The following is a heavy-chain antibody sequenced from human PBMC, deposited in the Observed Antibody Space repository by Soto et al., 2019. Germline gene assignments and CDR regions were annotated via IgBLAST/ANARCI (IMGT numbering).Heavy chain of an antibody. Sequence: GGSLRLSCTAPGFSFRTHGMHWVRQAPGKGLEWVAVIVNDGSEQGHADSVEGRFTISRDNDRNILYLQMNNLRAEDTARYYCARRGVGYSGYDWAYWGQGTLVTVSS. CDR1: GFSFRTHG. CDR3: ARRGVGYSGYDWAY. CDR2: IVNDGSEQ. D-gene: IGHD5-12*01. V-gene: IGHV3-33*01. J-gene: IGHJ4*02.